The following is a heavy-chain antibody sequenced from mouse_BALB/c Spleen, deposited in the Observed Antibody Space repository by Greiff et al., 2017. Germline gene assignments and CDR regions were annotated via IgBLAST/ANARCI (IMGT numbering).Heavy chain of an antibody. V-gene: IGHV5-6-5*01. Sequence: EVKVVESGGGLVKPGGSLKLSCAASGFTFSSHAMSWVRQTPEKRLEWVASISSGGSTYYPDSVKGRFTISRDNARNILCLQMSSRRSEDTAMYYCSRDYGYDEAWFADWGQGTLVTVSA. CDR2: ISSGGST. CDR1: GFTFSSHA. D-gene: IGHD2-2*01. J-gene: IGHJ3*01. CDR3: SRDYGYDEAWFAD.